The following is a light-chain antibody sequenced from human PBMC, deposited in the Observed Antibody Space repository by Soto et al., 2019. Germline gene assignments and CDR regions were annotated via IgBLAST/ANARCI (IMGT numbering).Light chain of an antibody. CDR2: GDN. V-gene: IGLV1-40*01. Sequence: QPVLTQPPSVSGAPGQRVTIPCTGSSSNIGSFYDVHWYQQLPGTVPKLLIYGDNNRPSGVPDRFSGSKSGTSASLAITGLQPEDEDDYYCQSYDNSLSHVVFGGGTKLTVL. CDR1: SSNIGSFYD. CDR3: QSYDNSLSHVV. J-gene: IGLJ2*01.